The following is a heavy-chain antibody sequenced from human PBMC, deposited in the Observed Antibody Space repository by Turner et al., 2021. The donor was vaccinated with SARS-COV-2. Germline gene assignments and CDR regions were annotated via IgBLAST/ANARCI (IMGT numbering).Heavy chain of an antibody. D-gene: IGHD3-3*01. CDR1: GGSIGSSSYY. J-gene: IGHJ5*02. CDR2: IYYSGST. CDR3: ARNRYDFWSGYYYSWFDP. Sequence: QLQLQESGPGLVKPSETLSLTCTVSGGSIGSSSYYWGWIRQPPGKGLEWIGSIYYSGSTYYSPSLQSRVTISVDTSKNQFSLRLSSLTAADTAVHYCARNRYDFWSGYYYSWFDPWGQGTLVTVSS. V-gene: IGHV4-39*01.